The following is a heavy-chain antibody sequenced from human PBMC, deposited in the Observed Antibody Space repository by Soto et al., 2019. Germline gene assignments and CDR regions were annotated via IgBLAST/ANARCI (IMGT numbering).Heavy chain of an antibody. D-gene: IGHD2-21*02. V-gene: IGHV4-30-4*08. CDR3: AREDDGGDSLDV. Sequence: SETLSLTCTVQQYCINSDHNQCTWIRQSPGKGLEWIGYIHHSGSILYNPSLKSRVTISVDTSKNQFSLHLTSVTAADTAVYFCAREDDGGDSLDVWGQGTTVT. CDR2: IHHSGSI. CDR1: QYCINSDHNQ. J-gene: IGHJ6*02.